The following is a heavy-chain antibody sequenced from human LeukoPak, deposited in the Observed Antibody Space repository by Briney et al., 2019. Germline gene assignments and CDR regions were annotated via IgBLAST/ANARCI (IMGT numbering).Heavy chain of an antibody. CDR2: IIPIFGTA. J-gene: IGHJ6*02. CDR1: GGTFSSYA. CDR3: ARADAETRTGTYYYYYYGMDV. D-gene: IGHD1-7*01. Sequence: SVKVSCKASGGTFSSYAISWVRQAPGQGLEWMGGIIPIFGTANYAQKFQGRVTITADESTSTAYMELSSLRSEDTAVYYCARADAETRTGTYYYYYYGMDVWGQGTTVTVSS. V-gene: IGHV1-69*13.